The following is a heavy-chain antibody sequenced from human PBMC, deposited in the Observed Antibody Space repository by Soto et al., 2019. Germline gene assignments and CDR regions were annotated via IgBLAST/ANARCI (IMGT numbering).Heavy chain of an antibody. CDR1: GYTFTGYY. CDR3: ARDIVGGRLDAFDI. CDR2: INPNSGGT. V-gene: IGHV1-2*04. D-gene: IGHD1-26*01. J-gene: IGHJ3*02. Sequence: QVQLVQSGAEVKKPGASVKVSCKASGYTFTGYYMHWVRQAPGQGLEWMGWINPNSGGTNYAQKFQGWVTMTRDTSISTAYMDLSRLRSDDTAVYDCARDIVGGRLDAFDIWGQGTMVTVSS.